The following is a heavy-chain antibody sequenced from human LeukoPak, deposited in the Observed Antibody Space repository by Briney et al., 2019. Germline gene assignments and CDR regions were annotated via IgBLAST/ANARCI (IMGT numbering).Heavy chain of an antibody. CDR3: AKHDFWSALDPIDY. J-gene: IGHJ4*02. V-gene: IGHV3-23*01. CDR2: ISGSGGTT. CDR1: GFTFTTFW. Sequence: GGSLRLSCAASGFTFTTFWMSWVRQAPGKGLEWVSAISGSGGTTYYADSVKGRFTISRDNSKNTLYLQMNSLRAEDTAVYYCAKHDFWSALDPIDYWGQATLVTVSS. D-gene: IGHD3-3*01.